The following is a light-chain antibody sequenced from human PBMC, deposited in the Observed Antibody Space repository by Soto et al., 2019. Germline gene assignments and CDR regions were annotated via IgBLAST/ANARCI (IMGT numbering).Light chain of an antibody. Sequence: IVLTQSPGILSLSPGERAILSCRASQTVDMDYVAWYQQKGGQVPRLLISGASTRASGVPDRFSGSGSGANLTLTITRLQPEDFAVYYCQQYGSSPFNFGPGTKVDFK. CDR1: QTVDMDY. J-gene: IGKJ3*01. CDR3: QQYGSSPFN. CDR2: GAS. V-gene: IGKV3-20*01.